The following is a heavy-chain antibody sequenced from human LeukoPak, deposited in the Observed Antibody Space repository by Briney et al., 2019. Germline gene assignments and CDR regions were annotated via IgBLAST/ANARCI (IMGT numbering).Heavy chain of an antibody. Sequence: PGGSLRLSCAASGFMFSSSWMAWVRQAPGEGLEWVANIKEDGSDKNYVDSMKGRFTISRDNAKNSLYLQMNSLRAEDTAVYYCARDAAYGYDRFDYWGQGTQVTVSS. CDR2: IKEDGSDK. D-gene: IGHD5-18*01. V-gene: IGHV3-7*01. J-gene: IGHJ4*02. CDR3: ARDAAYGYDRFDY. CDR1: GFMFSSSW.